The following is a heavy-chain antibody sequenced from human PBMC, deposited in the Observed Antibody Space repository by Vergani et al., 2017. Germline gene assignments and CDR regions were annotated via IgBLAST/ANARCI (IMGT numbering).Heavy chain of an antibody. CDR3: ARCSEYEGWGSYYSGEFDY. D-gene: IGHD3-10*01. CDR2: IYPGDSDT. CDR1: GYSFTSYW. V-gene: IGHV5-51*03. Sequence: EVQLVQSGAEVKKPGESLKISCKGSGYSFTSYWIGWVRQMPGKGLEWMGIIYPGDSDTRYSPSFQGQVPISADKCISTAYLQWSSLKASDTAMYYCARCSEYEGWGSYYSGEFDYWGQGTLVTVSS. J-gene: IGHJ4*02.